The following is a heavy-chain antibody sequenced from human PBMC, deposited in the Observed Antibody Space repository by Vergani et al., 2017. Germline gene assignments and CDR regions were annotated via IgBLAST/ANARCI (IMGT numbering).Heavy chain of an antibody. V-gene: IGHV4-59*06. CDR3: ARDYSGELRYDY. CDR2: IYYSGST. D-gene: IGHD1-26*01. J-gene: IGHJ4*02. Sequence: QVQLQESGPGLVKPSETLSLTCTVSGGSISSYYWSWIRQHPGKGLEWIGYIYYSGSTYYNPSLKSRVTISVDTSKNQFSLKLSSVTAADTAVYYCARDYSGELRYDYWGQGTLVTVSS. CDR1: GGSISSYY.